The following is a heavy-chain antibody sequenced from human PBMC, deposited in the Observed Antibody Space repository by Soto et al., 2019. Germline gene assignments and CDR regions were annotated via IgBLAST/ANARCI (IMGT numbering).Heavy chain of an antibody. V-gene: IGHV3-30*03. D-gene: IGHD6-19*01. J-gene: IGHJ4*02. CDR2: ISNDGSKK. CDR3: ARDVAMPTGLGLGY. Sequence: GGSLRLSCAASGFAFTNYGIHWVRQAPGKGLEWVAHISNDGSKKFYGDSVKGRFTISRDNSENTVYLQMTSLRPDDTAVFYCARDVAMPTGLGLGYWGQGTLVTV. CDR1: GFAFTNYG.